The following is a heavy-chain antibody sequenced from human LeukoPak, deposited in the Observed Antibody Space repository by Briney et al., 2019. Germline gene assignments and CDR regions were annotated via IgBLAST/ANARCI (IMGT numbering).Heavy chain of an antibody. Sequence: GGSLRLSCAASGFTFSSFWMTWVRQAPGKGLEWVAHVKPDGSEKSYVDSVKGRFTISRDNAQNSLYLQMNSLRAEDTAVYYCARDRGYYVFDYWGQGTLVTVSS. CDR3: ARDRGYYVFDY. V-gene: IGHV3-7*01. CDR2: VKPDGSEK. D-gene: IGHD3-22*01. CDR1: GFTFSSFW. J-gene: IGHJ4*02.